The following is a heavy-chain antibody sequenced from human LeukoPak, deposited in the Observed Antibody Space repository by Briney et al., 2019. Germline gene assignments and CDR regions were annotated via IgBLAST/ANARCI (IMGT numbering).Heavy chain of an antibody. J-gene: IGHJ4*02. Sequence: PSETLSLTCTVSGGSISSYYWSWIRQPPGKGLEWIGYIYYSGSTNYNPSLKSRVTISVDTSKNQFSLKLSSVTAADTAVYYCARVYSSSWDLFDYWGQGTLVTVSS. V-gene: IGHV4-59*08. D-gene: IGHD6-13*01. CDR2: IYYSGST. CDR1: GGSISSYY. CDR3: ARVYSSSWDLFDY.